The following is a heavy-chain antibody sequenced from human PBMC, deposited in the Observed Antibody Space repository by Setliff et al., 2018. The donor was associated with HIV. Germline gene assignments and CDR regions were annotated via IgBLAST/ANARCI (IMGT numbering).Heavy chain of an antibody. V-gene: IGHV4-61*09. J-gene: IGHJ3*02. D-gene: IGHD4-17*01. CDR1: GGSISSGSYY. CDR2: IYTSGYT. Sequence: TLSLTCSVSGGSISSGSYYWTWIRQSAGKGLEWIGHIYTSGYTNYNPSLKSRLTISVDTSNNQFSLRLSSVTAADTAVYYCARALTTVIEDAFNIWGQGTMVTVSS. CDR3: ARALTTVIEDAFNI.